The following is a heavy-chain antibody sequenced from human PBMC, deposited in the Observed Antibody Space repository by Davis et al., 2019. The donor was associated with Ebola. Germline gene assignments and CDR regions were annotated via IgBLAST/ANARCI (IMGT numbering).Heavy chain of an antibody. V-gene: IGHV1-46*01. D-gene: IGHD2/OR15-2a*01. CDR2: INPNDGRT. CDR1: GYTFTNYY. CDR3: SSEYGDY. Sequence: AASVKVSCKASGYTFTNYYMHWVRQAPGQGLEWMGMINPNDGRTIYAQKFQGRVTMIEDTSTDTAYMELSSLRSEDTAVYYCSSEYGDYWGQGTLVTVSS. J-gene: IGHJ4*02.